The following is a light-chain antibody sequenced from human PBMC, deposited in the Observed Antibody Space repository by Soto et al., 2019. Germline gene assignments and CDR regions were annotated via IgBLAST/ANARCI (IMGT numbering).Light chain of an antibody. CDR1: QSISSY. CDR2: AAS. Sequence: DIQMTQSPSSLSASVGDRFTITFLASQSISSYLNWYQQKPGKAPKLLIYAASSLQSGVPSRFSGSGSGTDFTLTISSLQPEDFATYYCQQSYSTLGTFGQGTKVHIK. J-gene: IGKJ1*01. CDR3: QQSYSTLGT. V-gene: IGKV1-39*01.